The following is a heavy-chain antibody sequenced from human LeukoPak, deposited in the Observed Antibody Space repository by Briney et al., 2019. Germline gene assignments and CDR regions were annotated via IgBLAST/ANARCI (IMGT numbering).Heavy chain of an antibody. Sequence: ASVKVSCKASGGTFSIYAISWVPQAPGQGLEWMGGIIPIFGTANYTQKFQGRVTITPDESTSTPYMDLSTLRCQETAVYYCARDKRQGMRRGILLGYYGMDVWGKGTTVTVSS. D-gene: IGHD2-21*01. CDR3: ARDKRQGMRRGILLGYYGMDV. CDR2: IIPIFGTA. CDR1: GGTFSIYA. V-gene: IGHV1-69*01. J-gene: IGHJ6*04.